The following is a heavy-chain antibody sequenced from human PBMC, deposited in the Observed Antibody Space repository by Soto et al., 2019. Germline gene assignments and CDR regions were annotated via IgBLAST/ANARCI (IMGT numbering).Heavy chain of an antibody. D-gene: IGHD6-19*01. CDR1: GFTFSSYS. Sequence: TGGSLRLSCAASGFTFSSYSMNWVRQAPGKGLEWVSSISSSSSYIYYADSVKGRFTISRDNAKNSLYLQMNSLRAEDTAVYYCARERGIYSSGWYFWGQGTLVTVSS. V-gene: IGHV3-21*01. CDR2: ISSSSSYI. CDR3: ARERGIYSSGWYF. J-gene: IGHJ4*02.